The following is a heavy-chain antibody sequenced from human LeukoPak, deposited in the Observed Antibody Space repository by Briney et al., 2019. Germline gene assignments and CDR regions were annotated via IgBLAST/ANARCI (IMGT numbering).Heavy chain of an antibody. D-gene: IGHD2-8*01. CDR1: GYTFTSYD. CDR3: ARGGAGWDIVLMVYAIKSGAFDI. CDR2: MNPNSGNT. Sequence: APVEVSCKASGYTFTSYDINWVRQATGQGLEWMGWMNPNSGNTGYAQKFQGRVTMTRNTSISTAYMELSSLRSEDTAVYYCARGGAGWDIVLMVYAIKSGAFDIWGQGTMVTVSS. J-gene: IGHJ3*02. V-gene: IGHV1-8*01.